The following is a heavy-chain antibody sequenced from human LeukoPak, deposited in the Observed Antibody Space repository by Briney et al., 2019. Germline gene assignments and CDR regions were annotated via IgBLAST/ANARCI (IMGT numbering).Heavy chain of an antibody. V-gene: IGHV1-69*04. CDR3: ASEATVTTRRRFDP. J-gene: IGHJ5*02. CDR2: IIPILGIA. D-gene: IGHD4-17*01. Sequence: ASVKVSCKASGGTFSSYAISWVRQAPGQGLEWMGRIIPILGIANYAQKFQGRVTITADKSTSTAYMELSSLRSEDTAVYYCASEATVTTRRRFDPWGQGTLVTVSS. CDR1: GGTFSSYA.